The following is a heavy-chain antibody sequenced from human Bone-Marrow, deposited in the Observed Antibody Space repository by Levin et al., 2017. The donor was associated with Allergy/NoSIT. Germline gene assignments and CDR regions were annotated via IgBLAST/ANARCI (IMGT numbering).Heavy chain of an antibody. V-gene: IGHV1-24*01. J-gene: IGHJ4*02. CDR2: FNPEERET. CDR1: GYTLHELC. CDR3: TTAWRYGETSFGY. D-gene: IGHD4-17*01. Sequence: EASVKVSCKISGYTLHELCIHWVRQAPGKGLEWMGGFNPEERETIYAQHFQGRVTMTEDTFTDTAYMDLSSLSFDDTAVYYCTTAWRYGETSFGYWGQGSPVTVSS.